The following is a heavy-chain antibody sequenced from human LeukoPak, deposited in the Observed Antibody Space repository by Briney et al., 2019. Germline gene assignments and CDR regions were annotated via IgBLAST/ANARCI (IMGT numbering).Heavy chain of an antibody. V-gene: IGHV1-69*13. Sequence: SVKVSCKASGGTFSSYAISWVRQAPGQGLEWMGGIIPIFGTANYAQKFQGRVTITADESTSTAYMELSSLRSEDTAVYYCARAGKPGTTGTTGFDYWGQGTLVTVSS. CDR3: ARAGKPGTTGTTGFDY. CDR2: IIPIFGTA. CDR1: GGTFSSYA. J-gene: IGHJ4*02. D-gene: IGHD1-1*01.